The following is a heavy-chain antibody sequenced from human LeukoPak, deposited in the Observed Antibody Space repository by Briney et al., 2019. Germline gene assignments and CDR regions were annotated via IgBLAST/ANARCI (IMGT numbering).Heavy chain of an antibody. V-gene: IGHV3-7*05. Sequence: PGGSLRLSCAASGFPFSNYWMTWVRQGPGKGLEWVANIKQDGSEKNYVDSVKGRFTISRDNAKDSLYLQMNSLRAEDTAVYYCARSRGAGPGAYFDYWGQGTLITVSS. CDR3: ARSRGAGPGAYFDY. CDR1: GFPFSNYW. J-gene: IGHJ4*02. D-gene: IGHD6-19*01. CDR2: IKQDGSEK.